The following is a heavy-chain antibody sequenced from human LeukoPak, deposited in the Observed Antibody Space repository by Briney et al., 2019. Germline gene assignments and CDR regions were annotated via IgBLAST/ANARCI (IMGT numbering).Heavy chain of an antibody. D-gene: IGHD6-13*01. Sequence: PGGSLRLSCAASGFTFSSYGMHWVRQAPGKGLEWVAVISYDGSNKYYEDSVKGRFTISRDNSKNTLYLQMNSLRAEDTAVYYCANCRYSSSWYYFDYWGQGTLVTVSS. J-gene: IGHJ4*02. CDR1: GFTFSSYG. V-gene: IGHV3-30*18. CDR2: ISYDGSNK. CDR3: ANCRYSSSWYYFDY.